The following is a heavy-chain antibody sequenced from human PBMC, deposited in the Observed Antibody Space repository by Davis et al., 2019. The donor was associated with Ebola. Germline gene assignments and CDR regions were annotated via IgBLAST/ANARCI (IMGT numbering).Heavy chain of an antibody. D-gene: IGHD6-6*01. CDR3: ARGRYPTSSLDY. V-gene: IGHV1/OR15-3*02. J-gene: IGHJ4*02. Sequence: ASVKVSCKASAYPFTDYFLHWVRQAPGQRLEWMGWINAGNGNTKYSQKFQGRVTITRDTSTNTAYMELRSLISDDTAVYYCARGRYPTSSLDYWGQGTLVTVSS. CDR1: AYPFTDYF. CDR2: INAGNGNT.